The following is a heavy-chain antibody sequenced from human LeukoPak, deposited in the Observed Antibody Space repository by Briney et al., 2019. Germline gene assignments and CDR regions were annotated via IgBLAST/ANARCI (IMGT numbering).Heavy chain of an antibody. D-gene: IGHD3-10*01. V-gene: IGHV4-39*07. CDR1: GGSISSGSYY. J-gene: IGHJ4*02. CDR2: INHSGST. CDR3: ARSWAYYGSGSYWVY. Sequence: SQTLSLTCTVSGGSISSGSYYWSWIRQPPGKGLEWIGEINHSGSTNYNPSLKSRVTISVDTSKKQFSLKLSSVTAADTAVYYCARSWAYYGSGSYWVYWGQGTLVTVSS.